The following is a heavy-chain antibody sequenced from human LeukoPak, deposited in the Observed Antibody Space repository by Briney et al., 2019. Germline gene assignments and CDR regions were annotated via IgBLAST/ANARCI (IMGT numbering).Heavy chain of an antibody. CDR3: ARGNSGSYSWIDY. CDR2: IKTDGSEK. CDR1: GFTFSNYW. Sequence: PGGSLRLSCAGSGFTFSNYWMSWVRQAPGKGLEWVATIKTDGSEKYYVDSVRGRFTISRDNAKNSLYLQLNSLRAEDTAVYYCARGNSGSYSWIDYWGQGTLVTVSS. V-gene: IGHV3-7*05. J-gene: IGHJ4*02. D-gene: IGHD1-26*01.